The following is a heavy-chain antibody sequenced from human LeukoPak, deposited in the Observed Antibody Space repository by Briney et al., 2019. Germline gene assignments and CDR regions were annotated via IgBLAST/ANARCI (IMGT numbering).Heavy chain of an antibody. Sequence: SSETLSLTCTVSGDSINSLDLWSWVRPPPGKGLEWIGEMYLSGTTHSNPSVKSRVTISIDKSKNQFFLNLSSVTAADTAVYYCAGLVGRYSSGLYYYYFDYWGQGTLVTVSS. D-gene: IGHD3-22*01. CDR1: GDSINSLDL. CDR3: AGLVGRYSSGLYYYYFDY. V-gene: IGHV4-4*02. CDR2: MYLSGTT. J-gene: IGHJ4*02.